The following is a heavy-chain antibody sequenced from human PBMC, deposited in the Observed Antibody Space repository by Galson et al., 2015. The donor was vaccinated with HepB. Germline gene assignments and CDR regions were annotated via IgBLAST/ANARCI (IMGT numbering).Heavy chain of an antibody. CDR3: ARECPPDTGDVWSASDI. V-gene: IGHV4-39*07. CDR1: GGSISSGNHY. CDR2: ISYSGST. J-gene: IGHJ3*02. D-gene: IGHD3-10*01. Sequence: TLSLTCTVSGGSISSGNHYWGWIRLPPGKGLEWIGSISYSGSTHYNPSLKSRVTISVDTSRSQFSLKLGSVTAAVTAVYYCARECPPDTGDVWSASDIWGQGTMVTVSS.